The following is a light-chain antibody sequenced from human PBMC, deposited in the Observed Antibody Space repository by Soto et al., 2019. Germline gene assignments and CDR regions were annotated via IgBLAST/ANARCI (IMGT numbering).Light chain of an antibody. CDR3: LQDYSFPLT. Sequence: DIQMTQSPSTLSASVGDRVTITCRASQSISSWLTWYQQKPGKAPKLLIYKASSLESGVPSRFSGSGSGTDFILTISSLQPEDFATYYCLQDYSFPLTFGGGTKVDIK. CDR1: QSISSW. CDR2: KAS. J-gene: IGKJ4*01. V-gene: IGKV1-5*03.